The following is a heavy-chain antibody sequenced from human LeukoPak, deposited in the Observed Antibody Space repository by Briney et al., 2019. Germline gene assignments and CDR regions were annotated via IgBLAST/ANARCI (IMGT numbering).Heavy chain of an antibody. J-gene: IGHJ3*02. V-gene: IGHV1-69*13. CDR3: ARDRIAAAGKTNFDAFDI. D-gene: IGHD6-13*01. CDR2: IIPIFGTA. Sequence: ASVKVSCKASGYTFTSYYMHWVRQAPGQGLEWMGGIIPIFGTANYAQKFQGRVTITADESTSTAYMELSSLRSEDTAVYYCARDRIAAAGKTNFDAFDIWGQGTMVTVSS. CDR1: GYTFTSYY.